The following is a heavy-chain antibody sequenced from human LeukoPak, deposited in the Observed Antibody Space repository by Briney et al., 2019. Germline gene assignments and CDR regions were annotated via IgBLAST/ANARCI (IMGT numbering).Heavy chain of an antibody. V-gene: IGHV1-18*01. J-gene: IGHJ6*03. CDR2: ISAYNGNT. CDR1: GYTFTSYG. CDR3: ARDRWSSGWSYYYYMDV. Sequence: ASVKVSCKASGYTFTSYGISWVRQAPGQGLEWMGWISAYNGNTNYAQKLQGRVTMTTDTSTSTANMELRSLRSDDTAVYYCARDRWSSGWSYYYYMDVWGKGTTVTVSS. D-gene: IGHD6-19*01.